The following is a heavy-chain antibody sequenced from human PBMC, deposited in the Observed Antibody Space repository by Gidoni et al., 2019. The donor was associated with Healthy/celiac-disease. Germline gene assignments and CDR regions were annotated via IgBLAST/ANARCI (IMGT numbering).Heavy chain of an antibody. CDR3: ARRGVTVTPNNWFDP. CDR1: GGSFSGYY. V-gene: IGHV4-34*01. J-gene: IGHJ5*02. Sequence: QVQLQQWGAGLLKPSETLSLTCAVYGGSFSGYYWSWIRQPPGKGLEWIGEINHSGSTNYNPSLKSRVTISVDTSKNQFSLKLSSVTAADTAVYYCARRGVTVTPNNWFDPWGQGTLVTVSS. CDR2: INHSGST. D-gene: IGHD4-17*01.